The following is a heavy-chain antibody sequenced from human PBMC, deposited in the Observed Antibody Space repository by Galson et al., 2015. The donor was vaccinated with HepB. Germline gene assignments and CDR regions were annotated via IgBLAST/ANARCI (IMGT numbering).Heavy chain of an antibody. D-gene: IGHD3-16*01. CDR1: GDSVSSMSAA. J-gene: IGHJ4*02. Sequence: CAISGDSVSSMSAAWNWIRQSPSRGLEWLGRTYYRSKWYNDYAISVKSRIIINPHTSTNEFSLQLKYVTPEDTAAYYCARLGDFDSWGQGTLVTVSS. CDR2: TYYRSKWYN. CDR3: ARLGDFDS. V-gene: IGHV6-1*01.